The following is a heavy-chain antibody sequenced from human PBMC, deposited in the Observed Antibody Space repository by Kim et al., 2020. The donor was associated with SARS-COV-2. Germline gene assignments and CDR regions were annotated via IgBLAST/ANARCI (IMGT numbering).Heavy chain of an antibody. Sequence: GGSLRLSCTASGFTFGDYAMSWFRQAPGKGLEWVGFIRSKAYGGTTEYAASVKGRFTISRDDSKSIAYLQMNSLKTEDTAVYYCTRGGDYDILTGYYWVSHYATPPRYWGQGTLVTVSS. V-gene: IGHV3-49*03. CDR3: TRGGDYDILTGYYWVSHYATPPRY. CDR2: IRSKAYGGTT. J-gene: IGHJ4*02. D-gene: IGHD3-9*01. CDR1: GFTFGDYA.